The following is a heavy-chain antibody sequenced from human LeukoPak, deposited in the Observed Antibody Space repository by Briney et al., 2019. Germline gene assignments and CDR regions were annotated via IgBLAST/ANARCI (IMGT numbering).Heavy chain of an antibody. J-gene: IGHJ6*02. D-gene: IGHD3-10*01. CDR2: IIPILGIA. V-gene: IGHV1-69*04. Sequence: SVKVSCKASGGTFSSYAISWVRQAPGQGLEWMGRIIPILGIANYAQKFQGRVTITADKSTSTAYMELSSLRSEDTAVYYCAREDGSTPVNYYYYGMDVWGQGTTVTVS. CDR3: AREDGSTPVNYYYYGMDV. CDR1: GGTFSSYA.